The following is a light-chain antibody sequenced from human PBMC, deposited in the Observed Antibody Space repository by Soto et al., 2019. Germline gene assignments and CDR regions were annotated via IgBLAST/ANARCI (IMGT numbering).Light chain of an antibody. CDR1: SGHSSYA. CDR3: QTGGTGTV. V-gene: IGLV4-69*01. CDR2: LNSAGRH. J-gene: IGLJ2*01. Sequence: QLVLTQSPSASASLGASVKLTCTLRSGHSSYAIAWHQQQPEKGPRYLMKLNSAGRHSKGDGIPDRFSGSSSGAERYLTISCLQSEDEADYYCQTGGTGTVFGGGTEVTVL.